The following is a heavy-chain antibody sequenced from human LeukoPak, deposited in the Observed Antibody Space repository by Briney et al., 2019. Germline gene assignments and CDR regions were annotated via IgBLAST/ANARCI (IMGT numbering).Heavy chain of an antibody. J-gene: IGHJ3*02. Sequence: YPSETLSLTCAVYGASFSSYYWSWIRQPPGKGLEWIGETNHGGSTNYNPSLKSRVTTSVDTSKNQFSPKLSSVTAADTAVYYCARSGISSGYPSGFDIWGQGTMVTVSS. CDR1: GASFSSYY. D-gene: IGHD3-22*01. V-gene: IGHV4-34*01. CDR3: ARSGISSGYPSGFDI. CDR2: TNHGGST.